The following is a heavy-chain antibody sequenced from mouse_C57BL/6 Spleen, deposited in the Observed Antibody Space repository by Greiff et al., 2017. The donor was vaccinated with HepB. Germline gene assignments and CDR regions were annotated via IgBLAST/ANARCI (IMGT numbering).Heavy chain of an antibody. CDR3: ANYYGSSYYYAMDY. J-gene: IGHJ4*01. CDR2: INPNNGGT. Sequence: EVQLQQSGPELVKPGASVKMSCKASGYTFTDYNMHWVKQSHGKSLEWIGYINPNNGGTSYNQKFKGKATLTVNKSSSTAYMELRSLTSEDSAVYYCANYYGSSYYYAMDYWGQGTSVTVSS. D-gene: IGHD1-1*01. V-gene: IGHV1-22*01. CDR1: GYTFTDYN.